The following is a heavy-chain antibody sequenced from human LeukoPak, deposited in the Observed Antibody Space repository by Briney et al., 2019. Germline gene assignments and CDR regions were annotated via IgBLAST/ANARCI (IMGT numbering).Heavy chain of an antibody. V-gene: IGHV3-74*01. CDR1: GFTFSNYW. CDR3: VRGGGLEGQRAGVPSSPPFDP. D-gene: IGHD1-1*01. CDR2: ISSDGSNT. Sequence: GGSLRLSCAASGFTFSNYWMHWGRQAPGKGLVWVSRISSDGSNTGYADSVKGRFTISRDNAKNTLYLQMNSLRVDDTAVYYCVRGGGLEGQRAGVPSSPPFDPWGQGTLVTVSS. J-gene: IGHJ5*02.